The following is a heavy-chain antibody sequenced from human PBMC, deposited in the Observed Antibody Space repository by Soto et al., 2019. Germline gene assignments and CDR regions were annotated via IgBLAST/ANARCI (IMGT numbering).Heavy chain of an antibody. V-gene: IGHV1-3*01. CDR3: ARDLGFGLSDY. CDR2: INAGNGTT. J-gene: IGHJ4*02. D-gene: IGHD3-10*01. CDR1: GYTFTSYA. Sequence: QVQLVQSGAEVKKPGASVKVSCKASGYTFTSYAIYWVRQAPGQSREWMGWINAGNGTTKYSQKFQCMVTITRDTSASTAYMELICLRSEDTAAYYWARDLGFGLSDYWGQGTLVTVSS.